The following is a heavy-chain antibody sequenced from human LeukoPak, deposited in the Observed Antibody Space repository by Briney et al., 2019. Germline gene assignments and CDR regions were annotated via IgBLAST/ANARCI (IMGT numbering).Heavy chain of an antibody. CDR1: GASFSTYS. Sequence: WETLSLTRAVYGASFSTYSWGWIRQPPGRGLEWIGDINYSGSTNYNPSFKGRVTTSVDTSKNQFSLKLNSVTAADTAVYYCARHVHMTTVKCFYLDVWGKDTTVTVSS. J-gene: IGHJ6*03. V-gene: IGHV4-34*01. CDR2: INYSGST. D-gene: IGHD4-11*01. CDR3: ARHVHMTTVKCFYLDV.